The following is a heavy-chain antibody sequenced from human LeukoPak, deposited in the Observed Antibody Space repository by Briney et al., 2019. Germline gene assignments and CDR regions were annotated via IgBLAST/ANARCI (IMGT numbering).Heavy chain of an antibody. J-gene: IGHJ1*01. CDR2: ISSSGSTI. D-gene: IGHD5-24*01. V-gene: IGHV3-48*03. CDR1: GFTFSSYE. CDR3: ARVKRLDGYPGGAEYFQH. Sequence: GGSLRLSCAASGFTFSSYEMNWVRQAPGKGLEWVSYISSSGSTIYYADSVKGRFTISRDNAKNSLYLQMNSLRAEDTAVYYCARVKRLDGYPGGAEYFQHWGQGTLVTVSS.